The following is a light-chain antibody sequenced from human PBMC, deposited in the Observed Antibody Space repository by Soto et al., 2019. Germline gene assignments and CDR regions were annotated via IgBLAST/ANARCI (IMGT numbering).Light chain of an antibody. V-gene: IGLV1-44*01. CDR1: SSNIGSNT. CDR2: DNN. Sequence: QSALTQPPSTSGTPGQRVTTSCSGSSSNIGSNTVNWYQQLPGTAPKLLIYDNNLRPSGVPDRFSGSKSGTSASLAISGLQSEDEADYYCAAWDDSMNGYVFGTGTKVTVL. J-gene: IGLJ1*01. CDR3: AAWDDSMNGYV.